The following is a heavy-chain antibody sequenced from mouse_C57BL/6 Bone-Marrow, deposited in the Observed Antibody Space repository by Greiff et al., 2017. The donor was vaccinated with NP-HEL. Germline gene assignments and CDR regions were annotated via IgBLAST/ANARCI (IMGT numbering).Heavy chain of an antibody. Sequence: VQLQESGAELVRPGTSVKVSCKASGYAFTNYLIEWVKQRPGQGLEWIGVINPGSGGTNYNEKFKGKATLTADKSSSTAYMQLSSLTSEDSAVYFCASGGYGNYEFAYWGQGTLVTVSA. D-gene: IGHD2-10*02. CDR2: INPGSGGT. CDR1: GYAFTNYL. J-gene: IGHJ3*01. V-gene: IGHV1-54*01. CDR3: ASGGYGNYEFAY.